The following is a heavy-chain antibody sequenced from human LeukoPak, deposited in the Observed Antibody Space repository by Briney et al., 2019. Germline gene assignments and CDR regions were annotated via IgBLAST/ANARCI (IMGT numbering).Heavy chain of an antibody. CDR2: IYYSGST. V-gene: IGHV4-59*12. CDR3: ARDGGYDILTGYEGYFDY. D-gene: IGHD3-9*01. Sequence: PSETLSLTCTVSGGSISSYYWSWIRQPPGKGLEWIGYIYYSGSTNYNPSLKSRVTISVDKSKNQFSLKLSSVTAADTAVYYCARDGGYDILTGYEGYFDYWGQGTLVTVSS. CDR1: GGSISSYY. J-gene: IGHJ4*02.